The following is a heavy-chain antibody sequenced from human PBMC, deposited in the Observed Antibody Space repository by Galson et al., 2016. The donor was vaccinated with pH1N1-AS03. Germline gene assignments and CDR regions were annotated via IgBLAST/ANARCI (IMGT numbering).Heavy chain of an antibody. CDR3: ARDSGRDTWTAYSFAS. CDR2: ITGTSGIT. Sequence: SLRLSCAASGFTFSTNAMSWVRQAPGKGLEWVATITGTSGITYYADSVKGRFTVSRENSRNTLYLQMNNLRAEDSALYYCARDSGRDTWTAYSFASWGQGALVTVSS. V-gene: IGHV3-23*01. D-gene: IGHD1-1*01. CDR1: GFTFSTNA. J-gene: IGHJ4*02.